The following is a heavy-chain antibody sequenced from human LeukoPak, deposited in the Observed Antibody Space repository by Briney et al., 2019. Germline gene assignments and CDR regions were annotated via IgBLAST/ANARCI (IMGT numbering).Heavy chain of an antibody. CDR2: ISWNSGSI. J-gene: IGHJ4*02. D-gene: IGHD6-19*01. CDR3: AKCSIRVAGTSTYFDY. CDR1: GFTFDDYA. V-gene: IGHV3-9*01. Sequence: QSGGSLRLSCAASGFTFDDYAMHWVRQAPGKGLEWVSGISWNSGSIGYADSVKGRFTISRDNAKNSLYLQMNSLRAEDTALYYCAKCSIRVAGTSTYFDYWGQGTLVTVSS.